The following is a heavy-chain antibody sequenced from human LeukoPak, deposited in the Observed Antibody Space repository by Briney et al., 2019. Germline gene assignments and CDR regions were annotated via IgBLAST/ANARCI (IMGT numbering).Heavy chain of an antibody. CDR2: ISSSDNYI. V-gene: IGHV3-21*01. J-gene: IGHJ4*02. CDR3: ARGRRITMIVVVTSFDY. Sequence: GGSLRLSCAAPGFTFSSHSMNSVRHALGKGLEWGSSISSSDNYIYYADSVKGRFTISRDNAKNSLYLQMNSLRAEDTAVYYCARGRRITMIVVVTSFDYWGKGTLVTVSS. CDR1: GFTFSSHS. D-gene: IGHD3-22*01.